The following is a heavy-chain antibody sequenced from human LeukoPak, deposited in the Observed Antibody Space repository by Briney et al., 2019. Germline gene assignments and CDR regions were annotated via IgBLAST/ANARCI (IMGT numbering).Heavy chain of an antibody. V-gene: IGHV3-9*01. CDR2: ISWNSGSI. CDR1: GFTFDDYA. Sequence: GRSLRLSCAASGFTFDDYAMHWVRQAPGKGLEWVSGISWNSGSIGYADSVKGRFTISRDNSKNTLYLQMNSLRAEDTAVYYCAKLPGRYSSSWYYFDYWGQGTLVTVSS. J-gene: IGHJ4*02. CDR3: AKLPGRYSSSWYYFDY. D-gene: IGHD6-13*01.